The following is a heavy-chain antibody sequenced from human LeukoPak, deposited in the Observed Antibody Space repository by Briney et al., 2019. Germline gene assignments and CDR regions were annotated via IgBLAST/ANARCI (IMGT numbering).Heavy chain of an antibody. Sequence: SGPALVKPTQTFTLTCSFSGFSLSTSGMCVSWIRQPPGKALEWLAGIDWDDDIYYSTSLKTRLTISNDTSKNQVVLTMTHMDPVDTATYYCARTVVTPSNRFDYWGQGTLVTVSS. CDR1: GFSLSTSGMC. CDR3: ARTVVTPSNRFDY. V-gene: IGHV2-70*11. D-gene: IGHD4-23*01. CDR2: IDWDDDI. J-gene: IGHJ4*02.